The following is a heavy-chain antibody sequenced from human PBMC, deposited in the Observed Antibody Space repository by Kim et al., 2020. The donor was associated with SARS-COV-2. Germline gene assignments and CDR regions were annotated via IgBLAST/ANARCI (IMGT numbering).Heavy chain of an antibody. D-gene: IGHD2-2*02. CDR3: AKDSVTYTPYYYFYLDV. Sequence: VEGPFTISRDNSKNTLYLQMNSLRAEDTAVYYCAKDSVTYTPYYYFYLDVWGKGTTVTVSS. V-gene: IGHV3-23*01. J-gene: IGHJ6*03.